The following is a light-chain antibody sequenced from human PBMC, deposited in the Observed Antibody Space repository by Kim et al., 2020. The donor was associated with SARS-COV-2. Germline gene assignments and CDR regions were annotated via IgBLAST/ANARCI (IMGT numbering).Light chain of an antibody. CDR2: YDS. CDR1: RSEFKS. CDR3: QVFDSSSDQYVV. V-gene: IGLV3-21*04. Sequence: GKRARSTWGEDRSEFKSGDGWKRKPGRAPVLGIQYDSDRPSGSPERFLGSKSGNTATLTSSRAEAGDEADYYCQVFDSSSDQYVVFGGGTQLTVL. J-gene: IGLJ2*01.